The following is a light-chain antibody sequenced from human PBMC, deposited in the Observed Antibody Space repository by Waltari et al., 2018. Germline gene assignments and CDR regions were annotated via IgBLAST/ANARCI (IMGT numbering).Light chain of an antibody. CDR2: GTS. CDR3: QQYDGEVVT. CDR1: QSVTSSS. Sequence: EIVLTQSPGTLSLSPGERATLSCRASQSVTSSSLSWYQQKLGQAPRLLIYGTSSRATGTSDRFSGSGSGTDFTLTISRLEPEDVAVYYCQQYDGEVVTFGGGTKVEI. J-gene: IGKJ4*01. V-gene: IGKV3-20*01.